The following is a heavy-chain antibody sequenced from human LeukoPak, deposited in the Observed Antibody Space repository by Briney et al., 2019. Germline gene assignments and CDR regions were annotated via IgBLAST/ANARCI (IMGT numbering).Heavy chain of an antibody. CDR3: ARDVGYSSDDFT. CDR2: IYSGGST. V-gene: IGHV3-66*01. CDR1: GFTVSSNY. D-gene: IGHD5-12*01. J-gene: IGHJ5*02. Sequence: SGGFLRLSCAASGFTVSSNYMSWVRQAPGKGLEWVSVIYSGGSTYYADSVKGRFTISRDNSKNTLYLQMNSLRAEDTAVYYCARDVGYSSDDFTWGQGVLVIVSS.